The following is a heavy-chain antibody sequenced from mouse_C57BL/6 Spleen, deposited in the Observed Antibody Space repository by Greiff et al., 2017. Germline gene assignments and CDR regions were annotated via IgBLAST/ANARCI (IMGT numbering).Heavy chain of an antibody. Sequence: QVQLKQSGPELVKPGASVKISCKASGYAFSSSWMNWVKQRPGKGLEWIGRIYPGDGDTNYNGKFKGKATLTADKSSSTAYIKLSSLTSEDSAVYVCARDCNYVVYYASDYGGKGTSVTVSS. D-gene: IGHD2-1*01. CDR3: ARDCNYVVYYASDY. CDR2: IYPGDGDT. V-gene: IGHV1-82*01. CDR1: GYAFSSSW. J-gene: IGHJ4*01.